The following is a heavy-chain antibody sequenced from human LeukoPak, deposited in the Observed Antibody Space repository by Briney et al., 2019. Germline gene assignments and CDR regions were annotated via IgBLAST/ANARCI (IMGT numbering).Heavy chain of an antibody. CDR2: IYYSGST. D-gene: IGHD7-27*01. CDR1: GVSISSYY. J-gene: IGHJ4*02. V-gene: IGHV4-59*01. CDR3: ARGFRGDNFDY. Sequence: SETLSLTCTVSGVSISSYYWSWIRQPPGKGLEWIGYIYYSGSTNYNPSLKSRVTISLDTSKNQFSLKLSSVTAADTAVYFCARGFRGDNFDYWGQGTLVTVSS.